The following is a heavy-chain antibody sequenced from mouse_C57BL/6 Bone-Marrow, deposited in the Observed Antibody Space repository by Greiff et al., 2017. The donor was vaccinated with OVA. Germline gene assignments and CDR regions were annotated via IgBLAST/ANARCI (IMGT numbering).Heavy chain of an antibody. CDR2: ISYDGSN. CDR1: GYSITSGYY. V-gene: IGHV3-6*01. Sequence: VQLQQSGPGLVKPSQSLSLTCSVTGYSITSGYYWNWIRQFPGNKLEWMGYISYDGSNNYNPSLKNRISITRDTSKNQFFLKLNSVTTEDTATDDCTRDLYLGWYFDVWGTGTTVTVSS. D-gene: IGHD5-5*01. CDR3: TRDLYLGWYFDV. J-gene: IGHJ1*03.